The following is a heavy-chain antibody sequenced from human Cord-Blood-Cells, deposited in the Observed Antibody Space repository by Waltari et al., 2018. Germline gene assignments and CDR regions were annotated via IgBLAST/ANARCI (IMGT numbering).Heavy chain of an antibody. CDR3: AKDALIIAAAGPYFDY. V-gene: IGHV3-23*01. Sequence: EVQLLESGGGLVQPGGALRLSCAASGFTFSSYAMSCVRQAPGKGLEWVSAISGSGGSTYYADSVKGRFTISRDNSKNTLYLQMNSLRAEDTAVYYCAKDALIIAAAGPYFDYWGQGTLVTVSS. CDR2: ISGSGGST. CDR1: GFTFSSYA. J-gene: IGHJ4*02. D-gene: IGHD6-13*01.